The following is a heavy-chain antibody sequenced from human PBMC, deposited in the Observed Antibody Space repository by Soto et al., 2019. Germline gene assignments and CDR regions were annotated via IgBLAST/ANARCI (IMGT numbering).Heavy chain of an antibody. D-gene: IGHD3-16*01. V-gene: IGHV4-59*11. CDR1: GGSISIHY. CDR3: GRDRVGVSSSWFDS. J-gene: IGHJ5*01. Sequence: PSETLSLTCTVSGGSISIHYWSWIRQPPGKGLEWIGYIYYSGSTDYNPSLKSRVTTSIDTSKNQFSLKVTSVTAADTAGSYCGRDRVGVSSSWFDSWGRKTLVTVS. CDR2: IYYSGST.